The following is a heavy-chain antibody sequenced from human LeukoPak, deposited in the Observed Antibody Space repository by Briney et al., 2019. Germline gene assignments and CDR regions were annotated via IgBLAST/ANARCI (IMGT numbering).Heavy chain of an antibody. CDR2: IIPILGIA. Sequence: SVKASCKASGGTFSSYTISWVRQAPGQGLEWMGRIIPILGIANYAQKFQGRVTITADKSTSTAYMELSSLRSEDTAVYYCAGHPGYSSGATDYWGQGTLVTVSS. D-gene: IGHD6-19*01. CDR1: GGTFSSYT. J-gene: IGHJ4*02. V-gene: IGHV1-69*02. CDR3: AGHPGYSSGATDY.